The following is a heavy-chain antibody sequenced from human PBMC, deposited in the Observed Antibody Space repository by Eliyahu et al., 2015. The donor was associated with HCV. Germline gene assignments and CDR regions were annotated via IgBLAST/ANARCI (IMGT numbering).Heavy chain of an antibody. CDR2: ISSSSSYI. Sequence: EVQLVESGGGLVKPGGSLXLSCATSGFPFSSYSMNWVRQAPGKGLEWVSSISSSSSYIYYADSVKGRFTISRDNAKNSLYLQMNSLRAEDTAVYYCARGPESYGMDVWGQGTTVTVSS. CDR3: ARGPESYGMDV. V-gene: IGHV3-21*01. CDR1: GFPFSSYS. J-gene: IGHJ6*02.